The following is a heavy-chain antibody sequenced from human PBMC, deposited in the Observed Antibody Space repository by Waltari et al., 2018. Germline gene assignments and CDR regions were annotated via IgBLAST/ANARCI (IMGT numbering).Heavy chain of an antibody. CDR1: GFTFSSYA. Sequence: EVRLVESGGVLVQPGESLRLSCAASGFTFSSYALSWVRQAPGKGLGGVSSIGTRASATYYADAGKGRFTISRDNSKNTLFLQMNSLRAEDTAIYYCVKIWGYNSSPGWGQGTLVTVSS. J-gene: IGHJ4*02. V-gene: IGHV3-23*04. CDR2: IGTRASAT. D-gene: IGHD6-13*01. CDR3: VKIWGYNSSPG.